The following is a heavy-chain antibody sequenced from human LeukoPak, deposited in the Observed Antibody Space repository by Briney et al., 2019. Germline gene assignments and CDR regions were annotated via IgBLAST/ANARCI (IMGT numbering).Heavy chain of an antibody. Sequence: SETLTLTCTVSGGSISSYYWSWIRQPPGKGLEWIGYIYYSGSTNYNPSLKSRVTISVDTSKNQFSLKLSSVTAADTAVYYCARVGGIAARPSYYFDYWGQGTLVTVSS. CDR2: IYYSGST. CDR3: ARVGGIAARPSYYFDY. V-gene: IGHV4-59*01. J-gene: IGHJ4*02. D-gene: IGHD6-6*01. CDR1: GGSISSYY.